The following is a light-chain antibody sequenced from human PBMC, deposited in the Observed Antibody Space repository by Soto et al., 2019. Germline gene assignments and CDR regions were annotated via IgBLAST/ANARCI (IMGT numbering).Light chain of an antibody. V-gene: IGKV3-20*01. CDR3: QQYGSSPWT. CDR1: QSVSSN. Sequence: ELVMTPSPATLSVSPGARAPLSGRASQSVSSNLAWYQQKPGQAPRLLIYGASSRATGIPDRVSGSGSGTDFTLTISRLEPEEFAVYYCQQYGSSPWTFGQGTKVDIK. J-gene: IGKJ1*01. CDR2: GAS.